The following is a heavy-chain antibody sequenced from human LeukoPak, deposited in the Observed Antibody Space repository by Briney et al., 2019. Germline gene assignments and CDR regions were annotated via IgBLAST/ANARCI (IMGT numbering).Heavy chain of an antibody. CDR3: ARQGGGEYYYYYYMDV. V-gene: IGHV5-51*01. CDR1: GYSFTSYW. J-gene: IGHJ6*03. CDR2: IYPGDSDT. Sequence: GESLKISCKGSGYSFTSYWIGWVRQMPGKGLEWMGIIYPGDSDTRYSPSFQGQVTISADKSISTAYLRWSSLKASDTAMYYCARQGGGEYYYYYYMDVWGKGTTVTVSS. D-gene: IGHD2-15*01.